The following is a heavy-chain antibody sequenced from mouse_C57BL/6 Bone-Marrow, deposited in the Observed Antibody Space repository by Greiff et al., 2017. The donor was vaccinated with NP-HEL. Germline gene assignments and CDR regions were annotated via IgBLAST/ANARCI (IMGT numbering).Heavy chain of an antibody. D-gene: IGHD2-4*01. J-gene: IGHJ1*03. Sequence: VQLQQSGAELARPGASVKLSCKASGYTFTSYGISWVKQRTGQGLEWIGEIYPRSGNTYYNEKFKGKATLTADKSSSTAYMELRSLTSDDSAVYFCARAMIRKYFDVWGTGTTVTVSS. CDR2: IYPRSGNT. CDR3: ARAMIRKYFDV. V-gene: IGHV1-81*01. CDR1: GYTFTSYG.